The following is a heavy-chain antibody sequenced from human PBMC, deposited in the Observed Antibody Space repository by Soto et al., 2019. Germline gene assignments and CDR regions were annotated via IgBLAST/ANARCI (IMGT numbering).Heavy chain of an antibody. CDR2: ISAYNGNT. J-gene: IGHJ6*02. CDR3: ARDGSITGTLNYYYYGMDV. V-gene: IGHV1-18*01. Sequence: VASVKVSCKASGYTFTSYGISWVRQAPGQGLEWMGWISAYNGNTNYAQKLQGRVTMTTDTSTSTAYMELRSLRSDDTAVYYCARDGSITGTLNYYYYGMDVWGQGTTVTVSS. D-gene: IGHD1-7*01. CDR1: GYTFTSYG.